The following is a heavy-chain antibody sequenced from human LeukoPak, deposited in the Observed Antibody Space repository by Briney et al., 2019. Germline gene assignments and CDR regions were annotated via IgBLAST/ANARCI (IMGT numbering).Heavy chain of an antibody. Sequence: ASVKVSCKASGYTFTSYDINWVRQATGQGLEWMGWMNPNSGNTGYAQKFQGRVTMTRNTSISTAYMELSSLRSEDTAVFFCKRAAAYDILTGYSPIDYWGQGTLVTVSS. CDR1: GYTFTSYD. J-gene: IGHJ4*02. CDR2: MNPNSGNT. D-gene: IGHD3-9*01. CDR3: KRAAAYDILTGYSPIDY. V-gene: IGHV1-8*01.